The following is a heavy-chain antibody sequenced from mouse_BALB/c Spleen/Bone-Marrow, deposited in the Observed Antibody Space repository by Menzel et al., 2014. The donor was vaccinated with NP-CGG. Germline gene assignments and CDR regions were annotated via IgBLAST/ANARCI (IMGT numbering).Heavy chain of an antibody. CDR1: GYTFTSYW. D-gene: IGHD1-1*01. V-gene: IGHV1-5*01. J-gene: IGHJ2*03. CDR3: TRSITTAVEFDY. CDR2: IYPGNSGT. Sequence: VQLQQSGTILARPGASVKMSCKASGYTFTSYWMHWVKQRPGQGLEWIGAIYPGNSGTSYNQNFKGKAKLTAVTSASTAYMELSSLTNEDSAVYYCTRSITTAVEFDYWGQGTSLTVSS.